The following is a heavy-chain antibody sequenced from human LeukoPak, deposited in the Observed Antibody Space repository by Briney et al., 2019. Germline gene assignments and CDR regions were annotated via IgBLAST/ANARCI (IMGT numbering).Heavy chain of an antibody. D-gene: IGHD2-15*01. V-gene: IGHV4-59*01. Sequence: SETLSLTCTVSGGSMSSYYWSWIRQPPGKGLEWIGCIYYSGSTNYNPSLKSRVTISVDTSKKQFSLKLSSVTAADTAVYYCAMWAGLYCSGGSCRQQEDAFDIWGQGTMVTVSS. CDR1: GGSMSSYY. CDR2: IYYSGST. J-gene: IGHJ3*02. CDR3: AMWAGLYCSGGSCRQQEDAFDI.